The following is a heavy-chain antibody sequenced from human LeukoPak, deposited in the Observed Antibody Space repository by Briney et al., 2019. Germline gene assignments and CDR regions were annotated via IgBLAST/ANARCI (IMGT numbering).Heavy chain of an antibody. Sequence: SETLSLTCTVSGGSISSYYWSWIRQPPGKGLEWIGYIYYSGSTNYNPSLKSRVTISVDTSESQFSLKLSSVTAADTAVYYCARARSGYRYGMDVWGQGTTVTVSS. D-gene: IGHD3-22*01. CDR2: IYYSGST. V-gene: IGHV4-59*01. CDR3: ARARSGYRYGMDV. CDR1: GGSISSYY. J-gene: IGHJ6*02.